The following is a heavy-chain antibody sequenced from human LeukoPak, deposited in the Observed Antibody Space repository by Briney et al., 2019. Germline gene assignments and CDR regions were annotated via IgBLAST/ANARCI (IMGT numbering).Heavy chain of an antibody. CDR2: IYSGGST. CDR1: GFTVSSNY. J-gene: IGHJ6*04. D-gene: IGHD2-2*01. CDR3: ARVDCSSTGCPYYYGMDV. Sequence: GGSLRLSCAASGFTVSSNYMSWVRQAPGKGLEWVSVIYSGGSTYYADSVKGRFTISRDNSKNTLYLQMNSLRAEDTAVYYCARVDCSSTGCPYYYGMDVWGKGTTVTVSS. V-gene: IGHV3-53*01.